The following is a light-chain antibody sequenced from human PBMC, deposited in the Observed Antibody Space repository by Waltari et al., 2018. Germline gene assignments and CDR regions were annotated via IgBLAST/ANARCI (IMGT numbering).Light chain of an antibody. CDR2: DAS. CDR1: QDISNY. CDR3: QRYDNRPIFA. Sequence: DIQMTQSPSSLSAFVGDRVIMTCQASQDISNYLNWYQQKPGKAPKLLIRDASNLETGVPSRFSGIQSRTEFTLTISGLQPEDVGTYYCQRYDNRPIFAFGPGTKVEIK. J-gene: IGKJ3*01. V-gene: IGKV1-33*01.